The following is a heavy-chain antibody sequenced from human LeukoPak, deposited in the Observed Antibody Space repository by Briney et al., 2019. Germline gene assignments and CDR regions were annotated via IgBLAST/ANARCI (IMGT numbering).Heavy chain of an antibody. CDR1: GGSISSYY. CDR3: ARGGDGYNYLHY. CDR2: IFYSGST. V-gene: IGHV4-59*01. J-gene: IGHJ4*02. Sequence: SETLSLTCTVSGGSISSYYWSWIRQPPGKGLEWIGYIFYSGSTNYNPSLKSRVSISVDTSKNQFSLKLSSVTAADTAVYYCARGGDGYNYLHYWGQGTLVTVSS. D-gene: IGHD5-24*01.